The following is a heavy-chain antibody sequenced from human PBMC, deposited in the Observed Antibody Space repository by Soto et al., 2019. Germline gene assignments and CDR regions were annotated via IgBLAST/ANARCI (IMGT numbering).Heavy chain of an antibody. V-gene: IGHV4-59*01. CDR1: GDSISSYY. CDR2: IYYSGST. Sequence: QVQLQESGPRLVKPSETLSLTCTVSGDSISSYYWSWIRQPPGKGLEWIGYIYYSGSTNYNPSLKSRVIISVDTPKNQFSLKLTSVTAADTAVYYCARGVATIGPWGQGTLVTVSS. CDR3: ARGVATIGP. J-gene: IGHJ5*02. D-gene: IGHD5-12*01.